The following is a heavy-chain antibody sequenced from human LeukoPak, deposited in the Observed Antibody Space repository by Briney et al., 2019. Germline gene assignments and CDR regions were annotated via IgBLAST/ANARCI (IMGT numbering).Heavy chain of an antibody. D-gene: IGHD3-16*02. CDR2: IIPIFGTA. CDR3: ASRATRCGSYLSFDY. J-gene: IGHJ4*02. V-gene: IGHV1-69*01. Sequence: SVKVSCKASGGTFSSYAFSWVRQAPGQGLEWMGGIIPIFGTANYAQKFQGRVTITADESTSTAYMELSSLRSEDTAVYYCASRATRCGSYLSFDYWGQGTLVTVSS. CDR1: GGTFSSYA.